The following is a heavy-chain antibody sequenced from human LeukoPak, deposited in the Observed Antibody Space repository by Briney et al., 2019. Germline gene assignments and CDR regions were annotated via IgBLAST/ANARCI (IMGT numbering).Heavy chain of an antibody. Sequence: GGSLRLSCVDFGFTFNKYWMSWVRQAPGKGLEWLVNIDEEGSERYYVDSVKGRFIISRDNAKNSVYLQMNRLRVEDTAVYYCARGLATAAAYWGQGILVTVSS. CDR3: ARGLATAAAY. J-gene: IGHJ4*02. CDR2: IDEEGSER. V-gene: IGHV3-7*01. CDR1: GFTFNKYW. D-gene: IGHD6-13*01.